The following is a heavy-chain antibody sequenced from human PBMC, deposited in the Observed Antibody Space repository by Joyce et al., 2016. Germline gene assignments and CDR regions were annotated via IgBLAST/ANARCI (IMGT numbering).Heavy chain of an antibody. J-gene: IGHJ4*02. Sequence: EVQLVESGGGVVKPGGSLRLSCAASGFTFSIYTMNWVRQAPGKGLEWVSSITSGSSSIFYADSVKGRFTISRDNVRNSLYLQMNSLRVEVTAVYYCVRDRNIGSGLFDYWGQGTVVTVSS. CDR1: GFTFSIYT. CDR2: ITSGSSSI. V-gene: IGHV3-21*01. CDR3: VRDRNIGSGLFDY. D-gene: IGHD3-10*01.